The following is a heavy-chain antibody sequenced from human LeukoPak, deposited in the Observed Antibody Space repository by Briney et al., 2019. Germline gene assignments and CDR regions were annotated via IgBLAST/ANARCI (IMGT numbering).Heavy chain of an antibody. V-gene: IGHV3-30*18. J-gene: IGHJ4*02. CDR1: GFTFSSYG. Sequence: GGSLRLSCAASGFTFSSYGMHWVRQAPGKGLEWVAVISYDGSNKYYADSVKGRFTISRDNSKNTLYLQMNSLRAEDTAVYYCAKAPSGVTNFDYWGQGTLVTVSS. CDR2: ISYDGSNK. D-gene: IGHD2-21*02. CDR3: AKAPSGVTNFDY.